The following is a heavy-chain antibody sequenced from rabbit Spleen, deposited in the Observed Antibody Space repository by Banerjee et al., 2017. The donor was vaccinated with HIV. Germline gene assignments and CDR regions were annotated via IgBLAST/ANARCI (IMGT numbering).Heavy chain of an antibody. CDR1: GFDFSRYY. D-gene: IGHD6-1*01. CDR3: ARAGGAGYGYAFHL. Sequence: QLVESGGGLVQPGGSLKLSCKASGFDFSRYYMSWVRQAPGKGLEWIGYIDPIFGSTYYASWVNGRFTISSHNAQNTLYLQLTSLTAADTATYFCARAGGAGYGYAFHLWGPGTLVTVS. V-gene: IGHV1S7*01. J-gene: IGHJ4*01. CDR2: IDPIFGST.